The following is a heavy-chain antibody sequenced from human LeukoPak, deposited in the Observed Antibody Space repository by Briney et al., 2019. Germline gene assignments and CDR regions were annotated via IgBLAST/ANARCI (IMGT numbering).Heavy chain of an antibody. V-gene: IGHV1-2*06. J-gene: IGHJ4*02. CDR3: AREGGYGPENFDY. CDR1: GYTFSAYY. CDR2: IDPNSGGT. D-gene: IGHD5-12*01. Sequence: ASVKVSCKASGYTFSAYYIHWVRQAPGQGLEWMGRIDPNSGGTNSAQKFQGRVTMIRDTSIGTAYMELRRLRSDDRAVYYCAREGGYGPENFDYWGQGTLVTVSS.